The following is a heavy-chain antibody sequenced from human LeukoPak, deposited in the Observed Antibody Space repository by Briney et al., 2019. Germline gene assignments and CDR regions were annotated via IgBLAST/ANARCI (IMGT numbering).Heavy chain of an antibody. CDR3: ARGLGREQQLVVFDY. CDR2: INHSGST. J-gene: IGHJ4*02. D-gene: IGHD6-13*01. V-gene: IGHV4-34*01. Sequence: SETLSLTYAVYGGSLSGYYWSWIRQPPGKGLEWIGEINHSGSTNYNPSLKSRVTISVDTSKNQFSLKLSSVTAADTAVYYCARGLGREQQLVVFDYWGQGTLVTVSS. CDR1: GGSLSGYY.